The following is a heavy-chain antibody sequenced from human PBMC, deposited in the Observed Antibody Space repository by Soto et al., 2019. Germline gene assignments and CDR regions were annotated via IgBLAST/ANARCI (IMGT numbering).Heavy chain of an antibody. CDR1: GFTFSSYD. CDR3: AKESTVGSPGDYFDS. J-gene: IGHJ4*02. D-gene: IGHD1-26*01. CDR2: IGVYANT. V-gene: IGHV3-23*01. Sequence: EVELLESGGDLVQPGGSLRLPCAASGFTFSSYDMNWVRQAPGKGLEWVSAIGVYANTYYADSVKGRFTISRDDSRNTVHLQLNSLRVDDTAVYYCAKESTVGSPGDYFDSWGQGTLVTVSS.